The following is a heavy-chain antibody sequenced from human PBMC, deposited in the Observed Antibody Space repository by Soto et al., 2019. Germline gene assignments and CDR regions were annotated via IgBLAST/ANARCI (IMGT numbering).Heavy chain of an antibody. CDR1: GGSFSGFY. D-gene: IGHD2-15*01. CDR2: ITHSGST. V-gene: IGHV4-34*01. J-gene: IGHJ4*02. Sequence: SETLSLTCAVFGGSFSGFYWTWIRQPPGRGLEWIGEITHSGSTNYNPSLTSRLSMSVDPSKNQFSLRLNSVTAADTAVYFCARGSDRWYLGDWGQGTVVTVSA. CDR3: ARGSDRWYLGD.